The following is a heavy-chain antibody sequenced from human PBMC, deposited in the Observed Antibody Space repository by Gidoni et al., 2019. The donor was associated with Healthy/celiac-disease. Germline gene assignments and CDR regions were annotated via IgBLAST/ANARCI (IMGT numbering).Heavy chain of an antibody. Sequence: QVQLQESGPGLVKPSGTLSLTCAVSGGPISSSNWWSWVRQPPGKGLEWIGEIYHSGSTNYNPSLKSRVTISVDKSKNQFSLKLSSVTAADTAVYYCARIVLMVYAIPPEYGMDVWGQGTTVTVSS. CDR2: IYHSGST. CDR1: GGPISSSNW. CDR3: ARIVLMVYAIPPEYGMDV. J-gene: IGHJ6*02. V-gene: IGHV4-4*02. D-gene: IGHD2-8*01.